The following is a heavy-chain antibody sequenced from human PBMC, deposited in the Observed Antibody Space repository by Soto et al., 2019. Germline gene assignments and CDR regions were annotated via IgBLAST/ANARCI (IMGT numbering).Heavy chain of an antibody. Sequence: VQLMQSGAEVKKPGSSVKVSCKASGGTFSSHSINWVRQAPGQGLEWMGGVISLFGTANYAQNFKGRVTITADQSTSTAYMELNSLRSDDTAVYYCAREVGDGDFSAALLDWGQGTLVTVSS. V-gene: IGHV1-69*01. D-gene: IGHD4-17*01. CDR2: VISLFGTA. J-gene: IGHJ4*02. CDR3: AREVGDGDFSAALLD. CDR1: GGTFSSHS.